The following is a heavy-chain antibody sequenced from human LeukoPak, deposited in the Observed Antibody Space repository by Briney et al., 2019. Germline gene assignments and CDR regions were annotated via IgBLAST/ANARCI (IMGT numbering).Heavy chain of an antibody. J-gene: IGHJ4*02. CDR2: ISGTIGSI. D-gene: IGHD4-17*01. Sequence: GGSLRLSCAASGFTFSRHNMMWVRQAPGKGLEWVAYISGTIGSIYYADSVKGRFTISRDNSKNTLYLQMNSLRAEDTAVYYCASVYGDYVWYFDYWGQGTLVTVSS. CDR1: GFTFSRHN. CDR3: ASVYGDYVWYFDY. V-gene: IGHV3-48*01.